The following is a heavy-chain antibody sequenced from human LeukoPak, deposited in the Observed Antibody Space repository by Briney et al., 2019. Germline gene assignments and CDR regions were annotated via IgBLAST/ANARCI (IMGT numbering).Heavy chain of an antibody. Sequence: ASAKVSCKASGYTFTGYYIHWVRQAPGQGLEWMGWVHPNSGGSNSAQKFQGRVTMTRDTSISTAYMELSRLRSDDTAVYYCARVRGGGYSYSAFDYWGQGTLVTVSS. J-gene: IGHJ4*02. D-gene: IGHD5-18*01. CDR1: GYTFTGYY. CDR3: ARVRGGGYSYSAFDY. V-gene: IGHV1-2*02. CDR2: VHPNSGGS.